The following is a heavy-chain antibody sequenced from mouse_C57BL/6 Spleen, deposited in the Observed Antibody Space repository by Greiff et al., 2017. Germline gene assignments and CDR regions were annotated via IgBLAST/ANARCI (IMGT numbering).Heavy chain of an antibody. CDR3: AIPFITTVVAPDY. D-gene: IGHD1-1*01. CDR1: GYPFTSYW. J-gene: IGHJ2*01. V-gene: IGHV1-74*01. CDR2: IHPSDSDT. Sequence: QVQLQQPGAELVKPGASVKVSCKASGYPFTSYWMHWVKQRPGQGLEWIGRIHPSDSDTNYNQKFKGKATLTVDKSSSTAYMQLSSLTSEDSAVYYCAIPFITTVVAPDYWGQGTTLTVSS.